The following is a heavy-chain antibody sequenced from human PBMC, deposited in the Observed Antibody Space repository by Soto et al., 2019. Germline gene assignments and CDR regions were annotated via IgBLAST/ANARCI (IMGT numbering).Heavy chain of an antibody. D-gene: IGHD2-21*02. Sequence: QVQLVESGGGVVQPGRSLRLSCAASEFTFSSYAMHWVRQAPGKGLEWVAVISYDGSNKYYADSVKGRFTISRDNSKNTLYLQMNSLRAEDTAVYYCARGHCPYYYYYGMDVGGQGTTVTVSS. V-gene: IGHV3-30-3*01. J-gene: IGHJ6*02. CDR3: ARGHCPYYYYYGMDV. CDR1: EFTFSSYA. CDR2: ISYDGSNK.